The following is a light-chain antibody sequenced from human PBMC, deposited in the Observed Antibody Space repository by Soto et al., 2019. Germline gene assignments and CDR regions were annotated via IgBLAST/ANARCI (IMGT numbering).Light chain of an antibody. CDR3: QQSYSTPLT. CDR1: QSISSY. CDR2: AAS. Sequence: DIQLRQSPSSLSASVGDRVTITCRASQSISSYLNWYQQKPGKAPKLLIYAASSLQSGVPSRFSGSVSGTDFTLTISSLQPEDFATYYCQQSYSTPLTFGGGTKVDIK. J-gene: IGKJ4*01. V-gene: IGKV1-39*01.